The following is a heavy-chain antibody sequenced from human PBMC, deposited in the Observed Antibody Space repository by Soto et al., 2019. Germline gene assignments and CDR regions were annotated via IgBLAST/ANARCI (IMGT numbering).Heavy chain of an antibody. D-gene: IGHD2-2*01. CDR2: MNPNSGNT. Sequence: ASVQVSCKASGYTFTSYDINWVRQATGQGLEWMGWMNPNSGNTGYAQKFQGRVTMTRNTSISTAYMELSSLRSEDTAVYYCARGKVPAAIFGSKHYGMDVWGQGTTVTVS. J-gene: IGHJ6*02. CDR1: GYTFTSYD. CDR3: ARGKVPAAIFGSKHYGMDV. V-gene: IGHV1-8*01.